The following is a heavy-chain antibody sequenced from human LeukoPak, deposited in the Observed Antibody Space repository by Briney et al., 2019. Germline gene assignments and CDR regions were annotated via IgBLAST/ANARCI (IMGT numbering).Heavy chain of an antibody. CDR2: IRYDGSNK. J-gene: IGHJ4*02. D-gene: IGHD5-12*01. CDR1: GFTFSSNV. CDR3: AKDRGLSGYDSMDY. V-gene: IGHV3-30*02. Sequence: TGGSLRLSCATSGFTFSSNVMHWVRQAPGKGLEWVAFIRYDGSNKYYADSVKGRFTISRDNSKKTLYLQMNSLRAEDTAVYYCAKDRGLSGYDSMDYWGQGTLVTVSS.